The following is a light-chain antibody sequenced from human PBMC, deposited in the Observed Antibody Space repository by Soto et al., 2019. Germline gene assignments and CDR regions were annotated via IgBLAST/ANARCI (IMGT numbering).Light chain of an antibody. Sequence: DLVMTQYPISLPAAPAEPGSISCRSSQSLLHSDGKTYLYWYLQKPGQPPQLLIYEVSNRFSGVPNRFSGSGSGTDFTLKISRVEAEDVGVYYCMQSIQTITFGQGTRLEIK. V-gene: IGKV2D-29*01. CDR3: MQSIQTIT. CDR1: QSLLHSDGKTY. CDR2: EVS. J-gene: IGKJ5*01.